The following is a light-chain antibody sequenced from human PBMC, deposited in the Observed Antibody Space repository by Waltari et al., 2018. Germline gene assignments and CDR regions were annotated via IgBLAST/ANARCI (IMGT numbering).Light chain of an antibody. Sequence: QAGLTQPPSVSKGLRQTATLTCTGNNNNVGNQGAAWLQHHQGHPPKLLSYRDMNRPSGISERFSASRSGNTACLTITGLQPEDEADYYCSAWDISLNVHVFGTGTKVTVL. CDR1: NNNVGNQG. V-gene: IGLV10-54*04. J-gene: IGLJ1*01. CDR2: RDM. CDR3: SAWDISLNVHV.